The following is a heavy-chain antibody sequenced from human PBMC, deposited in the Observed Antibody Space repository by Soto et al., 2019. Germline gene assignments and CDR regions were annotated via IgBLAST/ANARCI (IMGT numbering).Heavy chain of an antibody. D-gene: IGHD3-22*01. Sequence: QIQLLQSGAEVKKPGTSVKVSCQASGYTFTTYGIIWVRQAPGQGLEWMGWINPNSGHTNYAQNLKDRATMTTDTSTNTAYMELRTLTSDDTAVYFCARGQVVNFVNWFDPWGQGTLVTVSS. V-gene: IGHV1-18*01. J-gene: IGHJ5*02. CDR3: ARGQVVNFVNWFDP. CDR2: INPNSGHT. CDR1: GYTFTTYG.